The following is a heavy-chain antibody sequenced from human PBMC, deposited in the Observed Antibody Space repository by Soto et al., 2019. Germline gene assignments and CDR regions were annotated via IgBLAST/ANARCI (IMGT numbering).Heavy chain of an antibody. D-gene: IGHD3-3*01. Sequence: SDTLSLTWAVYGGSFSGYYWSWIRQPPGKGLEWIGEINHSGSTNYNPSLKSRVTISVDTSKNQFSLKLSSVTAADTAVYYWARDTIFGVVARGGMDVGGQGT. V-gene: IGHV4-34*01. CDR1: GGSFSGYY. CDR3: ARDTIFGVVARGGMDV. CDR2: INHSGST. J-gene: IGHJ6*02.